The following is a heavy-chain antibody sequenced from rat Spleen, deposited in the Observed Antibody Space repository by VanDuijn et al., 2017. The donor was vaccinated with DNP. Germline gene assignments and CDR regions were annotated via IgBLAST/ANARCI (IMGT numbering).Heavy chain of an antibody. CDR3: ARDRVSSIPFDY. D-gene: IGHD2-1*01. CDR2: MGYDGDT. J-gene: IGHJ2*01. V-gene: IGHV2-34*01. Sequence: QVQLKESGPGLVQPSETLSLTCTVSGFSLSSYSVSWVRQHSGKGPWWMGRMGYDGDTAYNSPLKSRLSISRDTSKNQVFLKMNSLQADDTGTYYCARDRVSSIPFDYWGQGVMVTVSS. CDR1: GFSLSSYS.